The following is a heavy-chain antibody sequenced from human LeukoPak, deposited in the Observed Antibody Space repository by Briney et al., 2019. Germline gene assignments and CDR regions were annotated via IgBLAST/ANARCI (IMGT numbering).Heavy chain of an antibody. V-gene: IGHV3-23*01. J-gene: IGHJ4*02. CDR3: AKVRAVAGLSYFDY. CDR1: GFTFSSYA. Sequence: GGSPRLSCAASGFTFSSYAMSWVRQAPGKGLEWVSAISGSGGSTYYADSVKGRFTISRDNSKNTLYLQMNSLRAEDTAVYYCAKVRAVAGLSYFDYWGQGTLVTVSS. CDR2: ISGSGGST. D-gene: IGHD6-19*01.